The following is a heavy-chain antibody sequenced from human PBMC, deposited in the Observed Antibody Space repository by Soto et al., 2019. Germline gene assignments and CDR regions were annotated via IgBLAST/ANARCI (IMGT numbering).Heavy chain of an antibody. Sequence: LSLXCTVSGGSISSSSYYWGWIRQPPGKGLEWIGSIYYSGSTYYNPSLKSRVTISVDTSKNQFSLKLSSVTAADTAVYYCARRFLEWFEKPAYFDYWGQGTLVTVSS. CDR2: IYYSGST. V-gene: IGHV4-39*01. D-gene: IGHD3-3*01. CDR1: GGSISSSSYY. J-gene: IGHJ4*02. CDR3: ARRFLEWFEKPAYFDY.